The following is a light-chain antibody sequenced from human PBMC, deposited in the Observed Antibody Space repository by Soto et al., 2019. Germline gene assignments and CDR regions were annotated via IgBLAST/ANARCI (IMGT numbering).Light chain of an antibody. CDR2: GAS. V-gene: IGKV3-15*01. CDR3: QQYNNWPYT. CDR1: QSVRST. J-gene: IGKJ2*01. Sequence: ETVMTQSPATLSVSPGDRATLSCRASQSVRSTLAWYQQKPGQAPRLLIFGASTRATGIPARFSGSGSGTEFTLSFSSLQSEDFAVYYCQQYNNWPYTFGQGTKLEIK.